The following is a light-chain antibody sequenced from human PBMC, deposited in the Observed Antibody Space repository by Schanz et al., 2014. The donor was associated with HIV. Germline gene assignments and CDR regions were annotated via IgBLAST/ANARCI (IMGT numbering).Light chain of an antibody. Sequence: QSALTQPASVSGSPGQSITISCTGTSSDIGGYNYVSWYQQHPGKAPKLIIYAVTKRPSGVPDRFSGSKSGNTASLTISGLQAEDEAEYYCSSYTSSSTWVFGGGTKLTVL. CDR3: SSYTSSSTWV. J-gene: IGLJ3*02. CDR1: SSDIGGYNY. V-gene: IGLV2-14*01. CDR2: AVT.